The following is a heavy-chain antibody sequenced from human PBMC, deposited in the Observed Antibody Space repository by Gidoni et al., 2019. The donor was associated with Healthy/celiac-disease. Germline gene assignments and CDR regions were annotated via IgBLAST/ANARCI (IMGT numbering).Heavy chain of an antibody. CDR3: ARDRSSGWYYWFDP. V-gene: IGHV3-30-3*01. CDR1: GCTFSSYA. J-gene: IGHJ5*02. D-gene: IGHD6-19*01. Sequence: QVQLVESGGGVVQPGRSLRLSCAASGCTFSSYAMHWVRQAPGKGLGWVAVISYDGSNKYYADSVKGRFTISRDNSKNTLYLQMNSLRAEDTAVYYCARDRSSGWYYWFDPWGQGTLVTVSS. CDR2: ISYDGSNK.